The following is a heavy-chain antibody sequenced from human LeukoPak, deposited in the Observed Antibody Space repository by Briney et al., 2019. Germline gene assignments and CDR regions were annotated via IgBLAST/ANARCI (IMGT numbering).Heavy chain of an antibody. J-gene: IGHJ4*02. Sequence: PGGSLRLSCAASGFTVSSKYMTWDRQVPGKGLEWVSVIYSDGSTYYADSVKGRFTISRDNSKNTLYLQMNSLRAEDTAVYYCARDPQSSQQLVSYWGQGTLVTVSS. CDR3: ARDPQSSQQLVSY. CDR2: IYSDGST. CDR1: GFTVSSKY. D-gene: IGHD6-13*01. V-gene: IGHV3-53*01.